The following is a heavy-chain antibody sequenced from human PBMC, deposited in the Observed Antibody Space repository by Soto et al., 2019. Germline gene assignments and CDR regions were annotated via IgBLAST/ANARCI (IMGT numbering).Heavy chain of an antibody. D-gene: IGHD3-9*01. Sequence: ASETLSLTCTVSGGSISSYYWSWIRQPPGKGLEWIGYIYYSGSTNYNPSLKSRVTISVDTSKNQFSLKLSSVTAADTAVYYCARGATILYYFDYWGQGTLVTVSS. CDR1: GGSISSYY. V-gene: IGHV4-59*01. J-gene: IGHJ4*02. CDR2: IYYSGST. CDR3: ARGATILYYFDY.